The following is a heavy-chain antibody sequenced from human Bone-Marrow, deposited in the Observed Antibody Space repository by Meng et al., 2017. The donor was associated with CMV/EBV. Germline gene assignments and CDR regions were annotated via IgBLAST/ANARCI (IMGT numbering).Heavy chain of an antibody. CDR1: GYTFTSYD. J-gene: IGHJ6*02. V-gene: IGHV1-69*05. D-gene: IGHD2-2*01. CDR2: IIPIFGTA. CDR3: ARSLGGCSSTSCLDYYYGMDV. Sequence: SVKVSCKASGYTFTSYDISWVRQAPGQGLEWMGGIIPIFGTANYAQKFQGRVTITTDESTSTAYMELSSLRSEDTAVYYCARSLGGCSSTSCLDYYYGMDVWGQGPTVTVSS.